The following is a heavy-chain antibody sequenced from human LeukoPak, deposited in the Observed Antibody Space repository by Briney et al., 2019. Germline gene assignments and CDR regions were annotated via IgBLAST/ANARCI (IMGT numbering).Heavy chain of an antibody. CDR1: GFTFSNYA. CDR2: ISTSGGST. D-gene: IGHD6-19*01. Sequence: GGSLRLSCAASGFTFSNYAMSWVRQAPGKGLEWVSVISTSGGSTYYADSVKGRFTISRDNSKNTLYLQMNSLRAEDTAVYYCAKGMGSGWYGNNWFDPWGQGTLVTVSS. J-gene: IGHJ5*02. V-gene: IGHV3-23*01. CDR3: AKGMGSGWYGNNWFDP.